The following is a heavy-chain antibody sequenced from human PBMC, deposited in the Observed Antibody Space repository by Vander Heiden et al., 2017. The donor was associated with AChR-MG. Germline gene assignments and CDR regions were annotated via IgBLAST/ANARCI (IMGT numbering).Heavy chain of an antibody. CDR3: ARDPRGISGWSSLYYYYYYGMDV. CDR1: GYTFTSYG. Sequence: QVQLVQSGAEVKKPGASVKVSCKASGYTFTSYGISWVRQAPGQGLEWMGWISAYNGNTNHAQKLQGRVTMTTDTSTSTAYMELRSLRSDDTAVYYCARDPRGISGWSSLYYYYYYGMDVWGQGTTVTVSS. D-gene: IGHD6-19*01. CDR2: ISAYNGNT. V-gene: IGHV1-18*01. J-gene: IGHJ6*02.